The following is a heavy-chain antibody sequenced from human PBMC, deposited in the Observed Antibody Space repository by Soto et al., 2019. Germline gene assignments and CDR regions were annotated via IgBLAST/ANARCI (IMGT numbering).Heavy chain of an antibody. Sequence: GGSLRLSCAASGLTLTSYSMNWVRQAPGKGLEWVSFISSSSTIYYADSVKGRFTISRDNAKNSLYLQMNSLRDEDTAVYYCARDRGYTYGFDFWGQGALVTVPS. CDR3: ARDRGYTYGFDF. D-gene: IGHD5-18*01. V-gene: IGHV3-48*02. CDR1: GLTLTSYS. J-gene: IGHJ4*02. CDR2: ISSSSTI.